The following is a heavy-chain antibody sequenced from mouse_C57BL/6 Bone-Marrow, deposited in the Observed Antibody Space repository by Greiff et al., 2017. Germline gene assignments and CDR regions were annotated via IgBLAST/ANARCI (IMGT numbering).Heavy chain of an antibody. Sequence: VHVKQSVAELVRPGASVKLSCTASGFNIKNTYMHWVKQRPEQGLEWIGRIDPANGNTKYAPKFQGKATITADTSSNTSYLQLSCLTSEDTAIYYCAPYYCGRSYGDYWGQGTTLTVSS. CDR1: GFNIKNTY. D-gene: IGHD1-1*01. J-gene: IGHJ2*01. V-gene: IGHV14-3*01. CDR3: APYYCGRSYGDY. CDR2: IDPANGNT.